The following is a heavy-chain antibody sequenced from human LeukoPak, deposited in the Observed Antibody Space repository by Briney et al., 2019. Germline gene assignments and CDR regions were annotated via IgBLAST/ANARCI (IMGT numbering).Heavy chain of an antibody. CDR2: IYSGGST. D-gene: IGHD6-6*01. V-gene: IGHV3-66*01. CDR1: GFTVSSNY. CDR3: ASDSIAARSDAFDI. J-gene: IGHJ3*02. Sequence: GWSLRLSCAASGFTVSSNYMSWVRQAPGKGLEWVSVIYSGGSTYYADSVKGRFTISRDNSKNTLYLQMNSLRAEDTAVYYCASDSIAARSDAFDIWGQGTMVTVSS.